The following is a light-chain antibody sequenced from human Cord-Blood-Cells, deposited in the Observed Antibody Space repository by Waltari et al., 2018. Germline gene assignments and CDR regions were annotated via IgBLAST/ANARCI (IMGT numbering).Light chain of an antibody. CDR2: GAS. CDR3: QQYGSSPLT. Sequence: ETVLTQSPAPLSSSPGERATLPCRARQSVSSRHLAWYQQKPGQAPRLRIYGASSRATGIPDRFSGSGSGTDFTLTISRLEPEDFAVYYCQQYGSSPLTFGGGTKVEIK. CDR1: QSVSSRH. V-gene: IGKV3-20*01. J-gene: IGKJ4*01.